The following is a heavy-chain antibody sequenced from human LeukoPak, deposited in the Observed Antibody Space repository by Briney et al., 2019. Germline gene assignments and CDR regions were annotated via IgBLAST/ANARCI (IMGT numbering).Heavy chain of an antibody. D-gene: IGHD3-10*01. J-gene: IGHJ4*02. Sequence: KSSETLSLTCTVSGGSISSYYWSWIRQPPGKGLEWVGYIYYSGSTNYNPFLKSRVTISVDTSKNQFSLKLSSVTAADTAVYYCARADYYGSGSNYFDYWGQGTLVTVSS. CDR3: ARADYYGSGSNYFDY. CDR1: GGSISSYY. CDR2: IYYSGST. V-gene: IGHV4-59*08.